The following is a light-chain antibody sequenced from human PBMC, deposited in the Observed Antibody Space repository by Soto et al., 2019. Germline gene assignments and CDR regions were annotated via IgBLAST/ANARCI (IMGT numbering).Light chain of an antibody. J-gene: IGKJ1*01. CDR3: LQHNSYSWT. Sequence: DIQMTQSPSSLSASVGDRVTITCRASQDIGNDLDWYQQEPGKAPKRLIYAASSLQSGVPSRFIGSGSGTDFPRTISSLQSEDFATYYCLQHNSYSWTFGQGTKLEIK. CDR1: QDIGND. V-gene: IGKV1-17*01. CDR2: AAS.